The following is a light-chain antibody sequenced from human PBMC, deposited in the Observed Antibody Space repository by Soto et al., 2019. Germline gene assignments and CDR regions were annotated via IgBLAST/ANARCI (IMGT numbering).Light chain of an antibody. J-gene: IGLJ2*01. CDR2: DVS. Sequence: QSALTQPASVSGSPGQSITISCTGTSSDVGGYNYVSWYQQHPGKAPKLMIYDVSNRHSGVSNRFSGSKSGNTASLTISGLQAEDEADYYCSSYTSSSTYVFGGGTKLTVL. V-gene: IGLV2-14*01. CDR3: SSYTSSSTYV. CDR1: SSDVGGYNY.